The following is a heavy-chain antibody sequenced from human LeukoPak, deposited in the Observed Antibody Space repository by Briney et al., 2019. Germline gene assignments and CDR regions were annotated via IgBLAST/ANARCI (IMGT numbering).Heavy chain of an antibody. V-gene: IGHV3-30-3*01. CDR3: AREAVDGYNYRGMDV. J-gene: IGHJ6*02. D-gene: IGHD5-24*01. Sequence: GGSLRLSCAASGFTFSSYAMHWVRQAPGKGLEWVAVISYDGSNKYYADSVKGRFTISRDNSKNTQYLQMNSLRAEDTAVYYCAREAVDGYNYRGMDVWGQGTTVTVSS. CDR1: GFTFSSYA. CDR2: ISYDGSNK.